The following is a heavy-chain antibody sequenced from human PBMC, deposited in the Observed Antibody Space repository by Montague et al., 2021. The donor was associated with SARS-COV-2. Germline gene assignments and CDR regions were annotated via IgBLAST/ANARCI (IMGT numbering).Heavy chain of an antibody. CDR2: TAYSGST. J-gene: IGHJ6*02. CDR1: GGSITTHC. CDR3: ARWGEYYDSPYYYYAMDV. Sequence: SETLSLTCTVSGGSITTHCWSWIRQSPGKGLECIGYTAYSGSTDYNPSFNSRVTISIDTSKNQYSLKLSSVTAADTAVYYCARWGEYYDSPYYYYAMDVWGQGTTVTVSS. D-gene: IGHD3-3*01. V-gene: IGHV4-59*11.